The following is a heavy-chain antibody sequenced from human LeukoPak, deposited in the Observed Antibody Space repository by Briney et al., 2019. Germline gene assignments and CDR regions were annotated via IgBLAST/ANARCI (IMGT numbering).Heavy chain of an antibody. D-gene: IGHD3-3*01. J-gene: IGHJ5*02. CDR3: ARGSDFWSAKGWFDP. Sequence: PSETLSLTCTVSGGSISSSSYYWGWIRQPPGKGLEWIGSIYYSGSTNYNPSLKSRVTMSVDTSKNQFSLKLSSVTAADTAVYYCARGSDFWSAKGWFDPWGQGTLVTVSS. CDR1: GGSISSSSYY. CDR2: IYYSGST. V-gene: IGHV4-39*07.